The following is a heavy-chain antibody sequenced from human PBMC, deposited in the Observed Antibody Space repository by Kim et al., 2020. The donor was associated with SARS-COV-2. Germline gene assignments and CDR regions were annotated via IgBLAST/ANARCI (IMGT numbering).Heavy chain of an antibody. CDR3: AKTSQRNPVPRVDY. V-gene: IGHV3-23*01. Sequence: GGSLRLSCAASGFTFSSYSMSWVRQAPGKGLEWVSAISGSGGSTYYADSVKGRFTISSDKAKNTLYLQMNSLRAEDTAVYYCAKTSQRNPVPRVDYWGQGTLVTVSS. CDR1: GFTFSSYS. D-gene: IGHD4-17*01. J-gene: IGHJ4*02. CDR2: ISGSGGST.